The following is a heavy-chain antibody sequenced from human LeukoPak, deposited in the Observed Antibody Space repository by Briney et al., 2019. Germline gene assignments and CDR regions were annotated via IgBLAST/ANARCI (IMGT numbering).Heavy chain of an antibody. J-gene: IGHJ4*02. CDR1: GFTFSSYW. CDR2: IKQDGSEK. Sequence: PGGSLRLSCAASGFTFSSYWMSWVRQAPGKGLEWVANIKQDGSEKYYVDSVKGRFTISRDNAKNSLYLQMNSLRAEDTAVYYCAREWGYDGIGPYYFDYWGQGTLVTVSS. D-gene: IGHD1-1*01. CDR3: AREWGYDGIGPYYFDY. V-gene: IGHV3-7*01.